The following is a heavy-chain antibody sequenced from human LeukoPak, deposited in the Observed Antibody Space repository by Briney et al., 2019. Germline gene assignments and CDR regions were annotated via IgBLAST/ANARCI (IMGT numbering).Heavy chain of an antibody. D-gene: IGHD3-22*01. V-gene: IGHV1-69*04. CDR3: ARDSPAEGDSSGSNWFDP. CDR1: GGTFSSYA. J-gene: IGHJ5*02. Sequence: GSSVKVSCKASGGTFSSYAISWVRQAPGQGLEWMGRIIPIFGIANYAQKFQDRVTITADKSTSTAYMELSSLRSEDTAVYYCARDSPAEGDSSGSNWFDPWGQGTLVTVSS. CDR2: IIPIFGIA.